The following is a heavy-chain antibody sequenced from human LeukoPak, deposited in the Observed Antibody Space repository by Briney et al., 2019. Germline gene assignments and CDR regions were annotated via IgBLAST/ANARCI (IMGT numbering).Heavy chain of an antibody. CDR3: AKGRVDYYGSGSYHTPFDY. J-gene: IGHJ4*02. D-gene: IGHD3-10*01. CDR1: GFTFSSYA. CDR2: ISGSGGST. Sequence: GGSLRLSCAASGFTFSSYAMSWVRQAPGKGLEWVSAISGSGGSTSYADSVKGRFTISRDNSKNTLYLQMNSLRAEDTAVYYCAKGRVDYYGSGSYHTPFDYWGQGTLVPISS. V-gene: IGHV3-23*01.